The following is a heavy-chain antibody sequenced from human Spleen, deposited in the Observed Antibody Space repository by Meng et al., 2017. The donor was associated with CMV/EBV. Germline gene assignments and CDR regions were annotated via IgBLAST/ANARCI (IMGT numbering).Heavy chain of an antibody. CDR1: FAFHNYT. V-gene: IGHV3-21*01. Sequence: FAFHNYTRNCVARAPGKRLEWVSLITKSSSYTSYADSVKGRFTMSRDNAKNSLYLQMSSLRVEDTAVYYCARDYCTNGVCYTGAFDYWGPGTLVTVSS. CDR2: ITKSSSYT. D-gene: IGHD2-8*01. J-gene: IGHJ4*02. CDR3: ARDYCTNGVCYTGAFDY.